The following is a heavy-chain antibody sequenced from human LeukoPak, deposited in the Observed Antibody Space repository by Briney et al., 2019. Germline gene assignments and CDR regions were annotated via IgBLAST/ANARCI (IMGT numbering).Heavy chain of an antibody. V-gene: IGHV3-73*01. J-gene: IGHJ6*03. D-gene: IGHD6-19*01. CDR1: GFTFSGSD. CDR2: IRGKTFTYAT. Sequence: AGGSLRLSCAASGFTFSGSDMHWVRQASGKGLEWVGRIRGKTFTYATAYAASVKGRFIISRDDSKNTAYLQMNGLKTEDTAIYYCSQTALKRIALAGFHNNYYYMDVWGKGTTVTVSS. CDR3: SQTALKRIALAGFHNNYYYMDV.